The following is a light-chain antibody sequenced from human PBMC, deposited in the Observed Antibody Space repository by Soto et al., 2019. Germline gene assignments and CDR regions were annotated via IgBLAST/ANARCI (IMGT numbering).Light chain of an antibody. CDR1: ENVRTK. CDR2: GAS. Sequence: EIVMTQSPAILSVSPGEVATLSCRASENVRTKVGWYQQKAGQAPRLLIYGASTRATGIPDRFSGSGSGTQFTLTISRLQSEDSAVSFCQQNNRWHHIPFGQGTRLVIK. V-gene: IGKV3-15*01. CDR3: QQNNRWHHIP. J-gene: IGKJ5*01.